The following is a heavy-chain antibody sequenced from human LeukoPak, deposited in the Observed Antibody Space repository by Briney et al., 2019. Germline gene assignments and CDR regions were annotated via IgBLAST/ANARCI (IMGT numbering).Heavy chain of an antibody. CDR1: GFTFSSYG. CDR2: ISGSGGST. Sequence: PGGSLRLSCAASGFTFSSYGMHWVRQAPGKGLEWVSAISGSGGSTYYADSVKGRFTISRDNSKNALYLQMNSLRAEDTAVYYCAKGLSTVTNPFLYYYYMDVWGKGTTVTVSS. V-gene: IGHV3-23*01. CDR3: AKGLSTVTNPFLYYYYMDV. D-gene: IGHD4-17*01. J-gene: IGHJ6*03.